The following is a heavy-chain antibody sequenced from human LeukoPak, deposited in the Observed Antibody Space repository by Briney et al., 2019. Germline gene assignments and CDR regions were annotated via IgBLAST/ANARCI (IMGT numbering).Heavy chain of an antibody. V-gene: IGHV5-51*01. CDR3: ARRGDSSGWYSAGDYYYGMDV. CDR1: GYSFTSYW. J-gene: IGHJ6*02. Sequence: GESLKISCKGSGYSFTSYWIGWVRQMPGKGLEWMGIIYPGDSDTRYSPSFQGQVTISADKSISTAYLQWSSLKASDTAMYYCARRGDSSGWYSAGDYYYGMDVWGQGTTVTVSS. D-gene: IGHD6-19*01. CDR2: IYPGDSDT.